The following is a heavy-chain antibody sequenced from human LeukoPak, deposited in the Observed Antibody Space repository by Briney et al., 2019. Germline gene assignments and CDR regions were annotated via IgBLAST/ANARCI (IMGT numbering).Heavy chain of an antibody. CDR2: INPNSGGT. CDR1: GYTFTGYY. Sequence: GASVKVSCKASGYTFTGYYMHWVRQAPGQGLEWMGWINPNSGGTNYAQKFQGRVTMTRDTSISTAYMELSRLRSDDTAVYYCARDFATYYDFWSGYYMDVWGQGTTVTVSS. J-gene: IGHJ6*02. V-gene: IGHV1-2*02. CDR3: ARDFATYYDFWSGYYMDV. D-gene: IGHD3-3*01.